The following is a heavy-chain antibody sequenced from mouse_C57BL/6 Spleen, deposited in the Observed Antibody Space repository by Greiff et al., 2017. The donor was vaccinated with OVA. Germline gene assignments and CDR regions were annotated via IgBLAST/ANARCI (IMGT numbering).Heavy chain of an antibody. CDR2: IDPSDSET. J-gene: IGHJ2*01. D-gene: IGHD2-5*01. Sequence: QVQLQQPGAELVRPGSSVKLSCKASGYTFTSYWMHWVKQRPIQGLEWIGNIDPSDSETHYNQKFKDKATLTVDKSSSTAYMQLSSLTSEDSAVYYCARGGDSNYGYFDYWGQGTTLTVSS. CDR3: ARGGDSNYGYFDY. V-gene: IGHV1-52*01. CDR1: GYTFTSYW.